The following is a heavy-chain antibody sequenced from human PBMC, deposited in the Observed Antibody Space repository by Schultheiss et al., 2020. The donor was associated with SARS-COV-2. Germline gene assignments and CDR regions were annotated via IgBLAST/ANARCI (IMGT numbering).Heavy chain of an antibody. D-gene: IGHD4-17*01. CDR1: GGSFRGYY. CDR3: ARSGMVTTSDFYMDV. V-gene: IGHV4-34*01. CDR2: INHSGST. J-gene: IGHJ6*03. Sequence: SETLSLTCAVYGGSFRGYYWSWIRQPPGKGLEWIGEINHSGSTNYNPSLKSRVTISVDTSKNQFSLKLSSVTAADTAVYYCARSGMVTTSDFYMDVWGNGTTVTVSS.